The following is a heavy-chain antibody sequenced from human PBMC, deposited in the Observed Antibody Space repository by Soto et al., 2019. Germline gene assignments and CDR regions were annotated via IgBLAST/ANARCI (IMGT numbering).Heavy chain of an antibody. CDR1: GFTFSSYW. V-gene: IGHV3-74*01. Sequence: EVQLVESGGGLVQPGGSLRLSCAASGFTFSSYWMHWFRQAPGKGLVWVSRINSDGSSTSYADSVKGRFTISRDNAKNTMYLQMNSRRAEDTAVYYCASLEVPPDAFDIWVQGTMVTVSS. CDR3: ASLEVPPDAFDI. J-gene: IGHJ3*02. CDR2: INSDGSST.